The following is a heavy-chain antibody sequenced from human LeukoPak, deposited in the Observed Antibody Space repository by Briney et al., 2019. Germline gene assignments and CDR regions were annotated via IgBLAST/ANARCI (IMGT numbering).Heavy chain of an antibody. V-gene: IGHV4-4*02. Sequence: PSETLSLTCAVSGGSISSSNWWSWARRPPGKGREGMGEIYHSGSTNYNPSLKSRVTISVDKSKNQFSLKLSSVTAADTAVYFCARGPYSYDSSGAFDIWGQGTMVTVSS. CDR2: IYHSGST. J-gene: IGHJ3*02. D-gene: IGHD3-22*01. CDR3: ARGPYSYDSSGAFDI. CDR1: GGSISSSNW.